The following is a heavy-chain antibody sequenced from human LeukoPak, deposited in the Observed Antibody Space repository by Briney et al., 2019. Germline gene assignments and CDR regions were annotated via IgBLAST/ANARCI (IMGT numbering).Heavy chain of an antibody. CDR1: GYTFTGYY. CDR3: ARGPRYCSGGSCYNWRWLDP. D-gene: IGHD2-15*01. V-gene: IGHV1-2*02. J-gene: IGHJ5*02. CDR2: INPNSGGT. Sequence: ASVKVSCKASGYTFTGYYMHWVRQAPGQGLEWMGWINPNSGGTNYAQKFQGRVTMTRDTSISTAYMELSRLRSDDTAVYYCARGPRYCSGGSCYNWRWLDPWGQGTLVTVSS.